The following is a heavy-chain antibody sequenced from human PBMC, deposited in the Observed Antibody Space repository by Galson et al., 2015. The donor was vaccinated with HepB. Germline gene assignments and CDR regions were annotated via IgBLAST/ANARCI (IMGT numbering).Heavy chain of an antibody. D-gene: IGHD5-12*01. CDR2: INPEGTEK. CDR3: ARRGVDIVTTIFPYYFER. J-gene: IGHJ4*02. CDR1: GFTFSRCS. V-gene: IGHV3-7*01. Sequence: SLRLSCAASGFTFSRCSMSWVRQAPGKGLEWVANINPEGTEKRYVDSVKGRFSISRDNAENSLYLQMNSLRGEDTAIYYCARRGVDIVTTIFPYYFERWGQGTLVTVSS.